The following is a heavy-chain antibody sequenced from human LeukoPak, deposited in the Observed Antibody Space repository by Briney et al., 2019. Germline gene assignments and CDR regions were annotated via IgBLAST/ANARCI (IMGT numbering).Heavy chain of an antibody. CDR3: AKSRDWFSNWFDP. Sequence: GRSLRLSCAASGFTFSSYGMHWVRQAPGKGLEWVEVISYDGSNKYYADSVKGRFTIPRDNSKNTLYLQMNSLRAEDTAVYYCAKSRDWFSNWFDPWGQGTLVTVSS. D-gene: IGHD3-9*01. J-gene: IGHJ5*02. CDR2: ISYDGSNK. V-gene: IGHV3-30*18. CDR1: GFTFSSYG.